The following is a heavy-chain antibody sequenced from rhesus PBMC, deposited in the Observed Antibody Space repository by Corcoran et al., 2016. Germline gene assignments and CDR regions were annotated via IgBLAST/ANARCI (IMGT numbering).Heavy chain of an antibody. CDR2: IYGSGSRT. V-gene: IGHV4-169*01. Sequence: QLQLQESGPGLVKPSETLSVTCAVSGGSISSSYWSWIRQAPGPGLEGIGYIYGSGSRTNYNPSLKSRVTLSVDTSKNQLSLKLSSVTTADTAVYYCARGPNTRWYFDLWGPGTPITISS. CDR3: ARGPNTRWYFDL. D-gene: IGHD4-23*01. J-gene: IGHJ2*01. CDR1: GGSISSSY.